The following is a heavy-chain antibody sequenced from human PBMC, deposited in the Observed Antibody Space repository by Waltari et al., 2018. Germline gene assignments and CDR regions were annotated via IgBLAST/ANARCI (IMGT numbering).Heavy chain of an antibody. D-gene: IGHD5-18*01. J-gene: IGHJ4*02. CDR2: ISYDGSNK. CDR1: GFTFSSYG. CDR3: AKGGYSYGLVGDY. V-gene: IGHV3-30*18. Sequence: QVQLVESGGGVVQPGRSLRLSCAASGFTFSSYGMHWVRQAPGKGLEWVAVISYDGSNKYYADSVKGRFTISRDNSKNTLYLQMNSLRAEDTAVYYCAKGGYSYGLVGDYWGQGTLVTVSS.